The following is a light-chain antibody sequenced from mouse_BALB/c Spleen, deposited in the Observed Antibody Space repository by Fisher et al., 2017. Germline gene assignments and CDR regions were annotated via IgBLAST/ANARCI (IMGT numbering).Light chain of an antibody. CDR1: SSVSY. CDR2: STS. J-gene: IGKJ5*01. CDR3: QQWSSNPLT. V-gene: IGKV4-57*01. Sequence: IVITQTTAIMSASLGEKVTMSCRASSSVSYMHWYQQKPGTSPKLWIYSTSNLASGVPARFSGSGSGTSYSLTISSMEAEDAATYYCQQWSSNPLTFGAGTKLELK.